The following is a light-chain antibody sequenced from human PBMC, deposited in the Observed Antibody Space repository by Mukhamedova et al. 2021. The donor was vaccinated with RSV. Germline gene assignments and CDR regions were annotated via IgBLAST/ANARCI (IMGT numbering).Light chain of an antibody. J-gene: IGKJ4*01. Sequence: WYQRRVHGRAPKLLIYTASSLQSGVPSRFSGSGSGTDFTLTITSLQTEDFAAYYCQQTYSAPRSFGGGTKVEIK. V-gene: IGKV1-39*01. CDR3: QQTYSAPRS. CDR2: TAS.